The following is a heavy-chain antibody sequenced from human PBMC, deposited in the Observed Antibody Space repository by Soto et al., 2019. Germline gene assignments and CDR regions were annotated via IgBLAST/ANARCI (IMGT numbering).Heavy chain of an antibody. CDR1: GGTFSISA. V-gene: IGHV1-69*01. CDR2: IIPIFGTA. D-gene: IGHD3-9*01. CDR3: AAIVTLVDY. J-gene: IGHJ4*02. Sequence: QVQLVQSGAEVKKPGSSVKVSCKASGGTFSISAISWGRQAPGQGLDWMGGIIPIFGTAKYAQKFQGRITITADASTSTAYMELSSLRSEDTAVYYCAAIVTLVDYWGQGTLVTVSS.